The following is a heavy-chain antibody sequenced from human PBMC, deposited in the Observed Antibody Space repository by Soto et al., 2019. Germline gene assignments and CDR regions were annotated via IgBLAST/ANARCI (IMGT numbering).Heavy chain of an antibody. CDR1: GVTVRTYG. D-gene: IGHD6-13*01. CDR3: ARAPEGIAAALDY. J-gene: IGHJ4*02. CDR2: ISSRGSFI. V-gene: IGHV3-21*01. Sequence: EVQLVESGGGLVKPGGSLRLSCAASGVTVRTYGMNWVRRAPGGGLEWVASISSRGSFIYYADSVKGRFPISTEDAEKSLYLQMNSPRAEDTALYYCARAPEGIAAALDYWGRGTLVTVSS.